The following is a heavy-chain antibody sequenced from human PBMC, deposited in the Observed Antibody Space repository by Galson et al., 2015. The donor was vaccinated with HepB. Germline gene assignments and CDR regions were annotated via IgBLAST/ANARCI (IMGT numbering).Heavy chain of an antibody. CDR1: GGSISSSSYY. CDR2: IYYSGST. V-gene: IGHV4-39*01. J-gene: IGHJ4*02. D-gene: IGHD3-22*01. Sequence: ETLSLTCTVSGGSISSSSYYWGWIRQPPGKGLEWIGSIYYSGSTYYNPSLKSRVTISVDTSKNQFSLKLSSVTAADTAVYYCASQGWVVTPYFDYWGQGTLVTVSS. CDR3: ASQGWVVTPYFDY.